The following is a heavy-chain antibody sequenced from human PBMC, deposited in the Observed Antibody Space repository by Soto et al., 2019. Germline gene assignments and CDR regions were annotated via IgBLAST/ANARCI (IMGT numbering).Heavy chain of an antibody. CDR1: GGSISSGDYY. J-gene: IGHJ4*02. CDR3: ARGQDGYNLY. D-gene: IGHD5-12*01. V-gene: IGHV4-30-4*01. CDR2: IYYSGST. Sequence: SETLSLTCTVSGGSISSGDYYWSWIRQPPGKGLEWIGYIYYSGSTYYNPSLKSRVTISVDTSKNQFSLKLSSVTAADTAVYYCARGQDGYNLYWGQGTMVTVYS.